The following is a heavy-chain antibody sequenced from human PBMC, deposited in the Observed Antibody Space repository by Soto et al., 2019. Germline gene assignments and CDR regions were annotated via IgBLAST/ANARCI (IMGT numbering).Heavy chain of an antibody. V-gene: IGHV1-3*01. Sequence: QGQLVQSGAEVKKPGASVRLSCKVSGKSFDNFAVHWVRQTPGQRPEWMGRINVGDDKTKYSEKFQGRVIVSYDTSATTAYMELRALSSEDTAVYYCARAKYAYIWGSYHPFDQWAQGAQVTVPS. CDR2: INVGDDKT. J-gene: IGHJ4*02. CDR3: ARAKYAYIWGSYHPFDQ. D-gene: IGHD3-16*02. CDR1: GKSFDNFA.